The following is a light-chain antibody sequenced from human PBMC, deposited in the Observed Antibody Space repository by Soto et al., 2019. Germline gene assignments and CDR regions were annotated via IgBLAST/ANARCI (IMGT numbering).Light chain of an antibody. CDR2: EVS. CDR1: SSDVGSYNL. CDR3: CSYAGSSTVVV. V-gene: IGLV2-23*02. J-gene: IGLJ2*01. Sequence: QSVLTQPASVSGSPGQSITISCTGTSSDVGSYNLVSWYQQHPGKAPKLMIYEVSKRPSGVSNRFSGSKSGNTASLTISGLQAEDEADDYCCSYAGSSTVVVFGGGTKLTVL.